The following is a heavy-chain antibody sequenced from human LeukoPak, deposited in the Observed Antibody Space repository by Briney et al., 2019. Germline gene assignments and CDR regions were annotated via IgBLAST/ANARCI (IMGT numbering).Heavy chain of an antibody. J-gene: IGHJ6*04. V-gene: IGHV3-48*01. CDR1: GFTFSSYN. Sequence: PGGSLRLSCAASGFTFSSYNINRVRQASGRGVQWVSYTSSSSSIIYYAESVTGRFTISRDNAKNSMYLQMNSLRAEDTAVYYCARDLTVPTSMDVWGKGTTVTVST. CDR2: TSSSSSII. CDR3: ARDLTVPTSMDV. D-gene: IGHD2-2*01.